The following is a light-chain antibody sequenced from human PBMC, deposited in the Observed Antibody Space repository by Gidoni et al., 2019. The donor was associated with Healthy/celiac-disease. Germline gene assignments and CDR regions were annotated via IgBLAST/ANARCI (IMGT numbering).Light chain of an antibody. CDR2: DDS. V-gene: IGLV3-21*02. CDR1: NIGSKS. Sequence: SYVLTPPPSGSVAPGQTARTPCGGNNIGSKSVHWYQQKPGQAPVLVVYDDSDRPSGIPERFSGSTSGNTATLTISRVEAGDEADYYCQVWDSSSDHVVFGGGTKLTVL. CDR3: QVWDSSSDHVV. J-gene: IGLJ2*01.